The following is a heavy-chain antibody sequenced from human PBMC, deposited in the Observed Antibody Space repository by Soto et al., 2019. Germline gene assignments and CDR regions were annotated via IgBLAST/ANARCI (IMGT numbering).Heavy chain of an antibody. CDR3: ATRYPAFDY. CDR2: ITTDKGKT. D-gene: IGHD3-16*02. J-gene: IGHJ4*02. V-gene: IGHV1-18*01. CDR1: GYTFTSYG. Sequence: QVQLVQSGPEVKKPGASVKVSCKTSGYTFTSYGISWVRQAPGQGLEWMGWITTDKGKTTYAQKFQGRVSMTTDTSTSTAYMELRSLRSDDTAVYDCATRYPAFDYWGQGTLVTVSS.